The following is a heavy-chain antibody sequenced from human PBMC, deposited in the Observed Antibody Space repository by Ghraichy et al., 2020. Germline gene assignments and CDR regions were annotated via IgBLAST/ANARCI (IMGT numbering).Heavy chain of an antibody. V-gene: IGHV1-18*04. CDR1: GYTFTSYG. CDR2: ISAYNGNT. J-gene: IGHJ3*02. Sequence: ASVKVSCKASGYTFTSYGISWVRQAPGQGLEWMGWISAYNGNTNYAQKLQGRVTMTTDTSTSTAYMELRSLRSDDTAVYYCASINSIAARPGPSDAFDIWGQGTMVTVSS. CDR3: ASINSIAARPGPSDAFDI. D-gene: IGHD6-6*01.